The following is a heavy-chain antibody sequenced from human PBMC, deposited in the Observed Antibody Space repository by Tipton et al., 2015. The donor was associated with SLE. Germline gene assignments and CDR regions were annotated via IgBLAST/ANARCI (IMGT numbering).Heavy chain of an antibody. CDR2: IYTSGST. CDR1: GGSISNYY. Sequence: TLSLTCTVSGGSISNYYWSWIRQPAGKGLEWIGRIYTSGSTNYNPSLKSRGTMSVDTSKNQFSLKLSSVTAADTAVYYCARDHPVAGPFDYWGQGTLVTVSS. D-gene: IGHD6-19*01. J-gene: IGHJ4*02. V-gene: IGHV4-4*07. CDR3: ARDHPVAGPFDY.